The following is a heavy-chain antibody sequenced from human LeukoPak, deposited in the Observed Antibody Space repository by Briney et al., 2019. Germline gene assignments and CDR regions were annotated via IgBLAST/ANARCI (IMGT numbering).Heavy chain of an antibody. Sequence: SGTLSLTCTVSGGSISSYYWSWIRQPPGKGLEWIGYIYYSGSTNYNPSLKSRVTISVDTSKNQFSLKLSSVTAADTAVYYCARQRYYYDSSGYLPYYFDYWGQGTLVTVSS. D-gene: IGHD3-22*01. V-gene: IGHV4-59*08. CDR3: ARQRYYYDSSGYLPYYFDY. CDR2: IYYSGST. CDR1: GGSISSYY. J-gene: IGHJ4*02.